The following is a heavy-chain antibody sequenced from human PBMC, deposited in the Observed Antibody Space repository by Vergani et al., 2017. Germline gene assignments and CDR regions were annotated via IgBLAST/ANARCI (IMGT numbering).Heavy chain of an antibody. V-gene: IGHV4-31*03. CDR1: GGSISSGGYY. CDR2: IYYSGST. J-gene: IGHJ6*03. D-gene: IGHD3-10*01. CDR3: ARDRGHYYYYYMDV. Sequence: QVQLQESGPGLVKPSQTLSLTCTVSGGSISSGGYYWSWIRQHPGKGLEWIGYIYYSGSTYYNPSLKSRVIISGDTSKNQFSLKLGSVTAADTAVYYCARDRGHYYYYYMDVWGKGTTVTVSS.